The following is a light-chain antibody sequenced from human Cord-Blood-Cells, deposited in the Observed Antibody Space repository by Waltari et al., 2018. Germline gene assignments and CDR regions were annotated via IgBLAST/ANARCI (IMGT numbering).Light chain of an antibody. J-gene: IGLJ1*01. CDR3: SSYAGSNNV. CDR1: SSAVGGYNY. Sequence: QSALTQPPSASGSPGQSVTISCPGTSSAVGGYNYVSWYQQHPGKPPKLMIYEVSKRPSGVPDRFSGSKSGNTASLTVSGLQAEDEADYYCSSYAGSNNVFGTGTKVTVL. V-gene: IGLV2-8*01. CDR2: EVS.